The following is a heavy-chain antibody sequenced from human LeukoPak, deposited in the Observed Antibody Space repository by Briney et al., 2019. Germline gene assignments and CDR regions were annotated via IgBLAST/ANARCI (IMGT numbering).Heavy chain of an antibody. V-gene: IGHV4-38-2*02. Sequence: SETLSLTCTVSGYSISSGYYWGWIRQPPGKGLEWIGSIYHSGSTYYNSSLKSRVTISVDTSKNQFSLKLSSVTAADTAFYYCARYIVSYPHDAFDIWGQGTMVTVSS. CDR1: GYSISSGYY. CDR3: ARYIVSYPHDAFDI. CDR2: IYHSGST. J-gene: IGHJ3*02. D-gene: IGHD1-26*01.